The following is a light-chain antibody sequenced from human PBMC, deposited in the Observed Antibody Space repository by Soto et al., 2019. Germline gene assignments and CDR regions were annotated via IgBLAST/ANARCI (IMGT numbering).Light chain of an antibody. J-gene: IGKJ2*01. CDR1: QSVSSNH. CDR3: QQYGSSTYT. V-gene: IGKV3-20*01. CDR2: GAS. Sequence: EIVLMQSPGSLSLSPRERATLSCRASQSVSSNHLAWYQQKPGQAPRLLIYGASRRATGIPDRFSGSGSGTEFTLTISRLEPEDFAVYYCQQYGSSTYTFGQGTKVDIK.